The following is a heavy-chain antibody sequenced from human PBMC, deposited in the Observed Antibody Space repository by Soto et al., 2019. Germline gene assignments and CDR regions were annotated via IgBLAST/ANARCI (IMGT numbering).Heavy chain of an antibody. CDR1: GGSISSGGYS. D-gene: IGHD4-17*01. CDR2: IYHSGST. J-gene: IGHJ5*02. CDR3: ARGGSTVTTFNWFDP. V-gene: IGHV4-30-2*01. Sequence: QLQLQESGSGLVKPSQTLSLTCAVSGGSISSGGYSWSWIRQPPGKGLEWIGYIYHSGSTYYNPSLKSRVTISVDRSKHQFSLKLSSVTAADTAVYYCARGGSTVTTFNWFDPWGQGTLVTVSS.